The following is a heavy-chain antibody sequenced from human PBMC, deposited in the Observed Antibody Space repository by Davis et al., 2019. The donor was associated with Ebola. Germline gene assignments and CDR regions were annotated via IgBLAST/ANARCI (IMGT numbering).Heavy chain of an antibody. V-gene: IGHV3-7*01. CDR2: IKQDGSER. CDR3: ARDARAGIDP. J-gene: IGHJ5*02. D-gene: IGHD6-19*01. Sequence: GESLKISCAASGFTFSSYWMSWVRQAPGRGLEWVANIKQDGSERYYVDSVRGRFTISRDNAKNSLYLQMNSLRAEDTAVYYCARDARAGIDPWGQGTLVTVSS. CDR1: GFTFSSYW.